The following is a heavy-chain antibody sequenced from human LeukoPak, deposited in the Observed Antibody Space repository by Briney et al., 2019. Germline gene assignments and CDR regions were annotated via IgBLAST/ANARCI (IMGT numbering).Heavy chain of an antibody. CDR1: GFTFRSYT. D-gene: IGHD3-3*01. CDR2: ISSGSHYI. Sequence: GGSLRLSCAASGFTFRSYTMNWVRQTPGKGLEWVSSISSGSHYIHYADSVEGRFTISRDNAKNSLYLQMNSLRAEDTAVYYCSREPNYDRGGWGKRNPVTVSS. CDR3: SREPNYDRGG. J-gene: IGHJ6*04. V-gene: IGHV3-21*01.